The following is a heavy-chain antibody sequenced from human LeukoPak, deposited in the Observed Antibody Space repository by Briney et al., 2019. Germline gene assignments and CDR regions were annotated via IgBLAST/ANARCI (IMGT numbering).Heavy chain of an antibody. CDR3: AKDDDWGRYKH. D-gene: IGHD3-16*01. V-gene: IGHV3-23*01. Sequence: PGGSLRLSCVASGFTFSNYGMNWVRQAPGKGLEWVSGIVGSGVTTYYADSVKGRFTISRDNSKNTQSLQMNSLRAEDTAVYYCAKDDDWGRYKHWGQGTLVTVS. CDR1: GFTFSNYG. CDR2: IVGSGVTT. J-gene: IGHJ1*01.